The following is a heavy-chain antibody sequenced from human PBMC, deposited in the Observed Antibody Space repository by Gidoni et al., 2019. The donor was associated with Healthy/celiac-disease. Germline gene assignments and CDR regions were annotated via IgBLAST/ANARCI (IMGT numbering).Heavy chain of an antibody. J-gene: IGHJ4*02. D-gene: IGHD6-19*01. V-gene: IGHV3-33*01. Sequence: QVQLVESGGGVFQPGRSLILSCAASGFTFSSDGMHWVRQAPGKGLEWVGVIWYDGSNKYYADSVKGRFTISRDNSKNTLYLQMNSLRAEDTAVYYCARVSSWLAPFDYWGQGTLVTVSS. CDR1: GFTFSSDG. CDR2: IWYDGSNK. CDR3: ARVSSWLAPFDY.